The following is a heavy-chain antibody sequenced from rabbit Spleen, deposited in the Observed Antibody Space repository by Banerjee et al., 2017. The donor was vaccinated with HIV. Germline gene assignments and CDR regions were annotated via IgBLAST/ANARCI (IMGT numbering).Heavy chain of an antibody. Sequence: QEQLEESGGDLVKPGASLTLTCTASGFSFSSSDYMCWVRQAPGKGLEWISCIAGSSSGFTYYASWAKGRFTISKTSSTTVTLQMTSLTVADTATYFCARDAGSGPYIDGYFSLWGPGTLVTVS. V-gene: IGHV1S45*01. J-gene: IGHJ4*01. D-gene: IGHD8-1*01. CDR3: ARDAGSGPYIDGYFSL. CDR1: GFSFSSSDY. CDR2: IAGSSSGFT.